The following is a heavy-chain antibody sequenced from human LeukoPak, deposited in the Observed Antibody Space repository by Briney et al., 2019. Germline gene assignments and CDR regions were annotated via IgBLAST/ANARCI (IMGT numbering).Heavy chain of an antibody. CDR2: ISSSGITK. CDR3: AREKARSYWSFDL. D-gene: IGHD2-15*01. V-gene: IGHV3-48*03. Sequence: GGSLRLSCAASGFTFSSYAMSWVRQAPGKGLEWVSSISSSGITKDHADPVKGRFTISRDNAKNSVYLQMNSLRAEDTAVFYCAREKARSYWSFDLWGRGTLVTVSS. J-gene: IGHJ2*01. CDR1: GFTFSSYA.